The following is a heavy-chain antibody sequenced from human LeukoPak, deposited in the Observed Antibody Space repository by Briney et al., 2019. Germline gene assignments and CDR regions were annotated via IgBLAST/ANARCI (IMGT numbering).Heavy chain of an antibody. CDR3: TSRRFLASSYYYYMDV. CDR2: IRSKANSYAT. CDR1: GFTFSGSA. Sequence: GGSLKLSCAASGFTFSGSAMHWVRQASGKGLEWVGRIRSKANSYATAYAASVKGRFTISRDDSKNTAYLQMNSLKTEATAVYYCTSRRFLASSYYYYMDVWGKGTTVTVSS. V-gene: IGHV3-73*01. J-gene: IGHJ6*03. D-gene: IGHD3-3*01.